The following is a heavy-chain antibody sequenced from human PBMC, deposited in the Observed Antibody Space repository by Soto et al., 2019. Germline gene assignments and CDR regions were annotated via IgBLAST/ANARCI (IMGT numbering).Heavy chain of an antibody. CDR3: AKDRRYGSGIPACHHGCCV. J-gene: IGHJ6*02. D-gene: IGHD3-10*01. V-gene: IGHV3-23*01. Sequence: LPIASEGCSFRNDARTWFRQNQGRGLEWVSAISGSGGSTYYADSVKGRFTISRDNSKNTLYLQMNSLRAEDTAVYNCAKDRRYGSGIPACHHGCCVCGQGSTV. CDR2: ISGSGGST. CDR1: GCSFRNDA.